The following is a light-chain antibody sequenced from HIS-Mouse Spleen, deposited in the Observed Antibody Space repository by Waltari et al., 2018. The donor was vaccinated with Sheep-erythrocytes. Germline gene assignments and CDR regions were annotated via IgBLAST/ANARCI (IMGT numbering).Light chain of an antibody. Sequence: QSALTQPRSVSGSPGQSVTISCTGTSSDVGGYNYVSWYQQYPGKAPKLMIYDVSKRPSGVPDRCSGSKSGNTASLTISGLQAEDEADYYCYSTDSSGNHWVFGGGTKLTVL. CDR1: SSDVGGYNY. CDR2: DVS. V-gene: IGLV2-11*01. J-gene: IGLJ3*02. CDR3: YSTDSSGNHWV.